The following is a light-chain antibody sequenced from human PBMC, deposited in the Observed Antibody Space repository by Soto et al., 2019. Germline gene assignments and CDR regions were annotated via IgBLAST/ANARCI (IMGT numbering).Light chain of an antibody. V-gene: IGKV1-5*03. CDR1: QTISSW. CDR2: KAS. J-gene: IGKJ1*01. CDR3: QHYNSYSEA. Sequence: DIQMTQSPSTLSGSVGDRVTITCRASQTISSWLAWYQQKPGKAPKLLIYKASTLKSGAPSRFSGSGSGKEFTLTISSLQPDDFETYYCQHYNSYSEAFGQGTKVELK.